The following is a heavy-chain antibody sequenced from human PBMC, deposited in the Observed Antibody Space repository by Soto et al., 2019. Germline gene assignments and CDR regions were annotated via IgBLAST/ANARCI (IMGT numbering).Heavy chain of an antibody. J-gene: IGHJ6*02. CDR1: GFTFSSYG. D-gene: IGHD1-26*01. CDR3: AKDGSGSYLGGYRYYYYGMDV. CDR2: ISYDGSNK. V-gene: IGHV3-30*18. Sequence: GGSLRLSCAASGFTFSSYGMHWVRQAPGKGLEWVSVISYDGSNKYYADSVKGRFTISRDNSKNTLYLQMNSLRAEDKAVYYCAKDGSGSYLGGYRYYYYGMDVWGQGTTVTVSS.